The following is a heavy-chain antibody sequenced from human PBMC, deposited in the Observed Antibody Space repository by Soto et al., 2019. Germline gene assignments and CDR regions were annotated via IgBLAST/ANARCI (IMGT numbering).Heavy chain of an antibody. CDR1: GYTFTSYG. D-gene: IGHD6-19*01. V-gene: IGHV1-18*01. Sequence: ASVKVSCKASGYTFTSYGISWVRQAPGQGLEWMGWISAYNGNTNYAQKLQGRVTMTTDTSTSTAYMELRSLRPDDTAVYYCARGLALIAVAGTYYFDYWGQGTLVTVSS. CDR2: ISAYNGNT. CDR3: ARGLALIAVAGTYYFDY. J-gene: IGHJ4*02.